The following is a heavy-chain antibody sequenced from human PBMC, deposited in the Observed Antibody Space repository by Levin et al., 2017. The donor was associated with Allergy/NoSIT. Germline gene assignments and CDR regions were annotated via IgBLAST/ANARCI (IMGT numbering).Heavy chain of an antibody. CDR2: IKSKTDGGTT. Sequence: GGSLRLSCAASGFNFNNAWMSWVRQAPGKGLEWVGRIKSKTDGGTTDYAAPVKGRFTISRDDSKNTLFLQMNSLKTEDTAVYYCTTGAWTYSDFVWGSYRYREPRDDYWGQGSLVTVSS. D-gene: IGHD3-16*02. J-gene: IGHJ4*02. CDR1: GFNFNNAW. CDR3: TTGAWTYSDFVWGSYRYREPRDDY. V-gene: IGHV3-15*01.